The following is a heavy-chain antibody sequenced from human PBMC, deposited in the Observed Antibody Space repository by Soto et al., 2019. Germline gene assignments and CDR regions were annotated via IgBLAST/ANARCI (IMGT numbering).Heavy chain of an antibody. CDR1: GFAFSDSA. J-gene: IGHJ4*02. Sequence: EVQLVESGGGLVQPGVSLKLSCAASGFAFSDSAMHWVRQASGKGLEWIGRIRGKRGNDGTAYAASVKGRFTISRDDSETTTHLQMNSLNIEDTAVYSCTRRRDWTAVDTLDYWGQGTLVTVSA. D-gene: IGHD5-18*01. V-gene: IGHV3-73*02. CDR3: TRRRDWTAVDTLDY. CDR2: IRGKRGNDGT.